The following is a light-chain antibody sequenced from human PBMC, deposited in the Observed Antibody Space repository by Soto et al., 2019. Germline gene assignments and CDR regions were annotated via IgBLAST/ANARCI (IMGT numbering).Light chain of an antibody. CDR1: QSVNNN. V-gene: IGKV3-15*01. J-gene: IGKJ1*01. Sequence: EIVMTQSPATLSVSPGERATLSCRASQSVNNNLAWYQQKPGQAPRLLIYGAFTRATGIPARFSGSVSGSDFTLTIRSLQSEVFAIYYCQQYNNWWTFGQGTKVEIK. CDR2: GAF. CDR3: QQYNNWWT.